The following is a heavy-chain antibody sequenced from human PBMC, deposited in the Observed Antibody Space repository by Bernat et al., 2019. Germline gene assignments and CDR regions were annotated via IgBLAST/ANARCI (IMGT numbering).Heavy chain of an antibody. J-gene: IGHJ2*01. CDR2: ISAYNGNT. Sequence: QVQLVQSGAEVKKPGASVKVSCKASGYTFTSYGISWVRQAPGQGLEWMGWISAYNGNTNYAQKLQGRVTMTTDTSTSTAYMELRSLRSDDTAVYYCARVPVYFRFGELLAGFRYFDLWGRGTLVTVSS. CDR3: ARVPVYFRFGELLAGFRYFDL. D-gene: IGHD3-10*01. CDR1: GYTFTSYG. V-gene: IGHV1-18*01.